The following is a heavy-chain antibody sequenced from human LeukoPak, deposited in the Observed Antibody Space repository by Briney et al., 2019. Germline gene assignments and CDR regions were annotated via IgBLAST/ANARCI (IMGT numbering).Heavy chain of an antibody. CDR2: IYYSGST. J-gene: IGHJ2*01. D-gene: IGHD6-19*01. CDR1: GFTFSSYS. CDR3: ARSIAVAGVWYFDL. V-gene: IGHV4-59*08. Sequence: GSLRLSCAASGFTFSSYSMNWVRQAPGKGLEWIGYIYYSGSTNYNPSLKSRVTISVDTSKNQFSLKLSSVTAADTAVYYCARSIAVAGVWYFDLWGRGTLVTVSS.